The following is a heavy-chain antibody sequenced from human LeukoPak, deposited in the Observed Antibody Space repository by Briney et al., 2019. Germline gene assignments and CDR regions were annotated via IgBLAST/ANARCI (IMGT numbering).Heavy chain of an antibody. J-gene: IGHJ4*02. CDR1: GYTFTTYD. D-gene: IGHD2-2*01. V-gene: IGHV1-8*01. CDR2: MNPHSGNT. Sequence: ASVKVSCKASGYTFTTYDINWVRQAIGQGLEWMGWMNPHSGNTTFAQNFQGRDAITRNPSIDTASMELSSLRVEDTAVYYCVRGFRSDTSGRKFDCWGQGTLVTVSS. CDR3: VRGFRSDTSGRKFDC.